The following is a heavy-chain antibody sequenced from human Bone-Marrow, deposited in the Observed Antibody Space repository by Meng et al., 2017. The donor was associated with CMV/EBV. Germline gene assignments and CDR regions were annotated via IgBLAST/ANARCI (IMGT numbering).Heavy chain of an antibody. D-gene: IGHD6-13*01. CDR1: GYTFTSDG. V-gene: IGHV1-18*01. Sequence: QVWREQSGPEVKKPGASVKVSCKASGYTFTSDGISWVRQAPGQGLHWMAWINAYNGNTNYAQKFQGRVTMTTDTSTSTAYMELRSLRSDDTAVYHCARGGQQLVLGHFDYWGQGTLVTVSS. J-gene: IGHJ4*02. CDR2: INAYNGNT. CDR3: ARGGQQLVLGHFDY.